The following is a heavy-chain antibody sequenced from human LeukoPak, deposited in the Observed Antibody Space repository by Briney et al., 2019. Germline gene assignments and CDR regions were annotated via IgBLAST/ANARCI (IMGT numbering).Heavy chain of an antibody. D-gene: IGHD3-3*01. CDR1: GGSISSYY. V-gene: IGHV4-4*07. CDR3: ARDPTDFWSGSYYFDY. Sequence: MPSETLSLTCTVSGGSISSYYWSWIRQPAGKGLEWIGRIYTSGSTNYNPSLKSRVTMSVDTSKNQFSLKLSPVTAADTAVYYCARDPTDFWSGSYYFDYWGQGTLVTVSS. J-gene: IGHJ4*02. CDR2: IYTSGST.